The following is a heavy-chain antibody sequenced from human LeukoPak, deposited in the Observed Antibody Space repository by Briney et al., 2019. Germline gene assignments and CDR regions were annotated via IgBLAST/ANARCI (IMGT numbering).Heavy chain of an antibody. J-gene: IGHJ4*02. CDR2: IIPIFGTA. CDR3: AIDLLRYVDWSPPLGY. V-gene: IGHV1-69*06. D-gene: IGHD3-9*01. CDR1: GGTFSSYA. Sequence: ASVKVSCKASGGTFSSYAISWVRQAPGQGLEWMGGIIPIFGTANYAQKFQGRVTMTEDTSTDTAYMELSSLRSEDTAVYYCAIDLLRYVDWSPPLGYWGQGTLVTVSS.